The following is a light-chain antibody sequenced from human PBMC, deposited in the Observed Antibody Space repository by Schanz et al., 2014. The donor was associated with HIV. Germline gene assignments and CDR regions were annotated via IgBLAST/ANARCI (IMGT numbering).Light chain of an antibody. V-gene: IGLV2-8*01. Sequence: QSALTQPASVSGSPGQSITISCSGTSSDIGGYHSVSWYQQRPGKAPKLMVYEVSKRPSGVPDRFSGSKSGNTASLTISGLQDEDEADYYCSSYAGSNNRVVLGGGTKLTVL. CDR1: SSDIGGYHS. J-gene: IGLJ2*01. CDR2: EVS. CDR3: SSYAGSNNRVV.